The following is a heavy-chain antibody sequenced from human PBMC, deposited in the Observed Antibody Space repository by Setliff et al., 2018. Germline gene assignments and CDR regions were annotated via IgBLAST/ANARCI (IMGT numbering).Heavy chain of an antibody. D-gene: IGHD3-22*01. CDR3: ASVVEDYYDSSGYFLPSYYFDY. V-gene: IGHV4-31*03. J-gene: IGHJ4*02. CDR2: IYYSGNT. Sequence: SETLSLTCTVSGGSISSGGYYWSWIRQHPGKGLEWIGYIYYSGNTYYNPSLKSRVTVSVDTSKNQFSLKLSSVTAADTAVYYCASVVEDYYDSSGYFLPSYYFDYWGQGTLVTVSS. CDR1: GGSISSGGYY.